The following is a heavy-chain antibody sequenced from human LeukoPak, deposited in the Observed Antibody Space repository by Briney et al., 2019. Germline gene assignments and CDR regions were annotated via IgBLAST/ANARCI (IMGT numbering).Heavy chain of an antibody. D-gene: IGHD1-26*01. CDR2: ISSSSSYI. V-gene: IGHV3-21*01. CDR1: GFTFSSYS. J-gene: IGHJ6*03. CDR3: AREGGRYYYYYMDV. Sequence: GGSLRLSCAASGFTFSSYSMNWVRQAPGKGLEWVSPISSSSSYIYYADSVKGRFTISRDNAKNSLYLQMNSLRAEDTAVYYCAREGGRYYYYYMDVWGKGTTVTVSS.